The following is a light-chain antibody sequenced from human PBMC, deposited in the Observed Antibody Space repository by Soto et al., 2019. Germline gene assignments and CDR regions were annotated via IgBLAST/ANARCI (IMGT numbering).Light chain of an antibody. CDR1: QSVSNNY. Sequence: EIVLTQSPATLSVSPGERATLSRRTSQSVSNNYLGWYQHKPGKAPRLLIYDASSGATGIPDRFSGSGSGTDFTLTISRLEPEDFAVYYCQQYGSSPRTFGQGTKVDIK. CDR2: DAS. J-gene: IGKJ1*01. V-gene: IGKV3-20*01. CDR3: QQYGSSPRT.